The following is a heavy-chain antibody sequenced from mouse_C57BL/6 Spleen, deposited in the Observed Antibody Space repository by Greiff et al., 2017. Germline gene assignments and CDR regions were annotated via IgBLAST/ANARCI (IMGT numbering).Heavy chain of an antibody. D-gene: IGHD1-1*01. J-gene: IGHJ4*01. V-gene: IGHV5-17*01. Sequence: DVQLQESGGGLVKPGGSLKLSCAASGFTFSDYGMHWVRQAPEKGLEWVAYISSGSSTIYYAGTVKGRFTISRDNAKNTLFLQMTSLRSEDTAMYYCARTDYYGSRRYAMDYWGQGTSVTVSS. CDR1: GFTFSDYG. CDR2: ISSGSSTI. CDR3: ARTDYYGSRRYAMDY.